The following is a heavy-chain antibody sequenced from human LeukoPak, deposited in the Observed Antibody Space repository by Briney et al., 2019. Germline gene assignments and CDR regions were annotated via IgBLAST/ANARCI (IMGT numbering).Heavy chain of an antibody. J-gene: IGHJ6*03. Sequence: APVKVSCKASGYTFTSYDINWVRQATGQGLEWMGWMNPNSGNTGYAQKFQGRVTMTRNTSISTAYMELSSLRSEDTAVYYCARGVGATTAPYYYYMDVWGKGTTVTVSS. V-gene: IGHV1-8*01. CDR3: ARGVGATTAPYYYYMDV. CDR2: MNPNSGNT. CDR1: GYTFTSYD. D-gene: IGHD1-26*01.